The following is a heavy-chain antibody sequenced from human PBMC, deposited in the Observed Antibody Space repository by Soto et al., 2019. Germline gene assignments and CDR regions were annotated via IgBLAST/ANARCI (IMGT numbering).Heavy chain of an antibody. CDR1: GFTFSSYG. V-gene: IGHV3-30*18. CDR2: ISYDGSNK. D-gene: IGHD2-21*01. Sequence: QVQLVESGGGVVQPGRSLRLSCAASGFTFSSYGMHWVRQAPGKGLEWVAVISYDGSNKYYADSVKGRFTISRDNSKNTLYLPMNSLSVAAPAVYSWPKARVSGLLVAPFDYWGPGTLVTAS. J-gene: IGHJ4*02. CDR3: PKARVSGLLVAPFDY.